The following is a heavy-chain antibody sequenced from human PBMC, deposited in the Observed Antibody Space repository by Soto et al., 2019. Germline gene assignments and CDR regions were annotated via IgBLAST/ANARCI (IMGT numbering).Heavy chain of an antibody. V-gene: IGHV3-33*01. D-gene: IGHD3-3*01. CDR3: ARVPYYDFWSGYYTGQAYYYYGMDV. Sequence: GGSLRLSCAASGFTFSSYGMHWVRQAPGKGLEWVAVIWYDGSNKYYADSVKGRFTISRDNSKSTLYLQMSSLRAEDTAVYYCARVPYYDFWSGYYTGQAYYYYGMDVWGQGTTVTVSS. CDR1: GFTFSSYG. CDR2: IWYDGSNK. J-gene: IGHJ6*02.